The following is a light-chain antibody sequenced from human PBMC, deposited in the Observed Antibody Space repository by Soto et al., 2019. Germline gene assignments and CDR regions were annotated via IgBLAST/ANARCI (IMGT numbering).Light chain of an antibody. CDR3: QHYKNWPRT. CDR1: QSVSSN. Sequence: EIVMTQPPATLSVSPGERATLSCTASQSVSSNLAWYQQKPGQAPRLLIYGASTRATGIPARFSGSGSGTEFTLTISSLQSEDFAVYYCQHYKNWPRTFGQGTKVEIK. CDR2: GAS. V-gene: IGKV3-15*01. J-gene: IGKJ1*01.